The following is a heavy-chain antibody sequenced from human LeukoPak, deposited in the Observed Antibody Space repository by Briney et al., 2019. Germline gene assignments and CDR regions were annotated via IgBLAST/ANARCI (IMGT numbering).Heavy chain of an antibody. CDR3: ARDFGPRQQLGY. D-gene: IGHD6-13*01. Sequence: GGSLRLSCAASGFTFSSYWMNWVRQAPGKGLEWVANIEQDGGEKYYVDSVKGRFTISGDNAKNSLYLQMNSLRAEDTAVYYCARDFGPRQQLGYWGQGTLVTVSS. CDR2: IEQDGGEK. V-gene: IGHV3-7*04. CDR1: GFTFSSYW. J-gene: IGHJ4*02.